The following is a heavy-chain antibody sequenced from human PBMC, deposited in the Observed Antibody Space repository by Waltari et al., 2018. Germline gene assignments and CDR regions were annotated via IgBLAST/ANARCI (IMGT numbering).Heavy chain of an antibody. CDR2: ISGSGGST. Sequence: EVQLLESGGGLVQPGGSLRLSCAASGFTFSSYAMSWVRQAPGKGLEWVSAISGSGGSTDYADSVKGRFTISRDNSKNTLYLQMNSLRAEDTAVYYCANQPYCSSTSCHGADYWGQGTLVTVSS. D-gene: IGHD2-2*01. CDR1: GFTFSSYA. J-gene: IGHJ4*02. CDR3: ANQPYCSSTSCHGADY. V-gene: IGHV3-23*01.